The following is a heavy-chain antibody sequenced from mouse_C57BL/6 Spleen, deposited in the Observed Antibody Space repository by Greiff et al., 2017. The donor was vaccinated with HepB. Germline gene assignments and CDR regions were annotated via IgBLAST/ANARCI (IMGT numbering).Heavy chain of an antibody. CDR2: IDPEDGET. D-gene: IGHD1-1*01. CDR1: GFNIKDYY. CDR3: ARGLTTVVAKDY. J-gene: IGHJ2*01. V-gene: IGHV14-2*01. Sequence: EVKVVESGAELVKPGASVKLSCTASGFNIKDYYMHWVKQRTEQGLEWIGRIDPEDGETKYAPKFQGKATITADTSSNTAYLQLSSLTSEDTAVYYCARGLTTVVAKDYWGQGTTLTVSS.